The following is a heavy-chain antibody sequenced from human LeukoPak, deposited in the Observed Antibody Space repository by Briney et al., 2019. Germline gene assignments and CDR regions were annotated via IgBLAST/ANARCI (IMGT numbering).Heavy chain of an antibody. CDR2: IYYSGST. J-gene: IGHJ3*02. V-gene: IGHV4-59*08. CDR3: ARVIDYYDSSGPDAFDI. D-gene: IGHD3-22*01. CDR1: GGSISSYY. Sequence: PSETLSLTCTVSGGSISSYYWSWIRQPPGKGLEWIGYIYYSGSTNYNPSLKSRVTISVDTSKNQFSLKLSSVTAADTAVYYCARVIDYYDSSGPDAFDIWGQGTMVTVSS.